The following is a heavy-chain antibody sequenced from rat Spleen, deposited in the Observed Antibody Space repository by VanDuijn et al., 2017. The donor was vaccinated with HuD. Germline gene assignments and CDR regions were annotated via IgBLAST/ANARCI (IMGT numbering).Heavy chain of an antibody. Sequence: EVQLVESGGGLVQPGRSLKLSCTASGFTFNNYGMSWVRQAPTKGLEWFATISYDGSTTYYPDYLKGRFSISRDDAKSTIYLYMNSLRSEDTATYYCPPLPGYNLDYWGQGVMVTASS. V-gene: IGHV5-29*01. D-gene: IGHD1-4*01. CDR2: ISYDGSTT. CDR3: PPLPGYNLDY. J-gene: IGHJ2*01. CDR1: GFTFNNYG.